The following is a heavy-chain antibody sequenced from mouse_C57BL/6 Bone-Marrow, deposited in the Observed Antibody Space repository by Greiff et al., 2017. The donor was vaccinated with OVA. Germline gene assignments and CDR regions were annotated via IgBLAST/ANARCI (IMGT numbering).Heavy chain of an antibody. V-gene: IGHV1-15*01. CDR2: IDPETGGT. CDR1: GYTFTDYE. D-gene: IGHD2-2*01. J-gene: IGHJ3*01. CDR3: TRRSYGYDWFAY. Sequence: QVQLQQSGAELVRPGASVTLSCKASGYTFTDYEMHWVKQTPVHGLEWIGAIDPETGGTAYNQKFKGKAILTADKSSSTAYMELRSLTSEGSAVYYCTRRSYGYDWFAYWGQGTLVTVSA.